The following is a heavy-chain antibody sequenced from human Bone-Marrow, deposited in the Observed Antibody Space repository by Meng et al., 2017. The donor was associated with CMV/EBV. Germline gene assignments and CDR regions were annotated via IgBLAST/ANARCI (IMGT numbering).Heavy chain of an antibody. J-gene: IGHJ5*02. CDR3: ASSMAYSSSYSFDP. D-gene: IGHD6-6*01. V-gene: IGHV4-61*01. CDR2: IYYSGST. Sequence: ESLKISCTVSGGSVSSGSYYWSWIRQPPGKGLEWIGYIYYSGSTNYNPSLKSRVTISVDTSKNQFSLKLSSVTAADTAVYYCASSMAYSSSYSFDPWGQGTLVTVSS. CDR1: GGSVSSGSYY.